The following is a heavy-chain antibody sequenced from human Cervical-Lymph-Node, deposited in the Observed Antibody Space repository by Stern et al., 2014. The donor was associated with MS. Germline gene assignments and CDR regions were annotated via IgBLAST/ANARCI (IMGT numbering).Heavy chain of an antibody. CDR2: ISTTGGTP. D-gene: IGHD6-19*01. J-gene: IGHJ5*02. Sequence: VQLVQSGGGLVQPGGSLRLSCAASGFTFSTHDMSWVRRAPGRGPQFVSAISTTGGTPYYADSVKGRFTISRDNSKNTLYLQMNSLRAEDTAVYYCAKRSGIGWYYVSWGQGSLVTVSS. CDR3: AKRSGIGWYYVS. CDR1: GFTFSTHD. V-gene: IGHV3-23*04.